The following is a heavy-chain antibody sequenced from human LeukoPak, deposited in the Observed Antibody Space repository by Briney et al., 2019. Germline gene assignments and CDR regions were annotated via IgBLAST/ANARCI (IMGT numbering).Heavy chain of an antibody. CDR2: IYYSGST. CDR3: AGVVPRQPWLPFDY. J-gene: IGHJ4*02. CDR1: GGSISSSSYY. D-gene: IGHD6-19*01. Sequence: SETLSLTCTVSGGSISSSSYYWGWIRQPPGKGLEWIGSIYYSGSTYYNPSLKSRVTISVDTSKNQFSLKLSSVTAVDTAVYYCAGVVPRQPWLPFDYRGQGALVTVSS. V-gene: IGHV4-39*07.